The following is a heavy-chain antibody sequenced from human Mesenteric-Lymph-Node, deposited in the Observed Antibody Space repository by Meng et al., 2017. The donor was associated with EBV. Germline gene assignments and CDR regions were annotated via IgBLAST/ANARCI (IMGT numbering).Heavy chain of an antibody. Sequence: HVQLVQSGAEVQKPVSSVQVSCKASGYTFTNYDINCVRQGAGRGLEWMGWMKTDSGNTGCAEKFQGRVSLTTNTSTSTVYMELSSLTSDDTAVYCCSRDSICDGLDYWGQGTLVIVSS. CDR3: SRDSICDGLDY. V-gene: IGHV1-8*01. D-gene: IGHD5-24*01. CDR1: GYTFTNYD. CDR2: MKTDSGNT. J-gene: IGHJ4*02.